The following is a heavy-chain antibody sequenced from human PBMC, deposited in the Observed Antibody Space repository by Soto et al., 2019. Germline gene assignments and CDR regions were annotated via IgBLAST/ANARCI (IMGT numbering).Heavy chain of an antibody. CDR2: ISWKDEK. CDR1: GFSLSTSGAG. V-gene: IGHV2-5*01. Sequence: SGPTEVNPTQTLTVTCTFSGFSLSTSGAGVGWIRQSPGKAPEWLALISWKDEKRYNPGLKSRLTITKDTSKNQVVLTMTDLDPVDTATYFCAHRYGGNYYGWYFDSWGQGTLVTVSS. D-gene: IGHD3-10*01. CDR3: AHRYGGNYYGWYFDS. J-gene: IGHJ4*02.